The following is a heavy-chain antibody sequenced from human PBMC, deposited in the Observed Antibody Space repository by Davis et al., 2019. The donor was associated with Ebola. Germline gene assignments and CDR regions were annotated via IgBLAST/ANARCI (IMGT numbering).Heavy chain of an antibody. J-gene: IGHJ4*02. Sequence: MPSETLSLTCIVSDYSISSGYYWGWIRQPPGKGLEWLGEINHSGSTNYNPSLKSRVTISVDTSKNQFSLKLSSVTAADTAVYYCARGAFWSGLGAGFDYWGQGTLVTVSS. CDR3: ARGAFWSGLGAGFDY. CDR1: DYSISSGYY. CDR2: INHSGST. V-gene: IGHV4-38-2*02. D-gene: IGHD3-3*01.